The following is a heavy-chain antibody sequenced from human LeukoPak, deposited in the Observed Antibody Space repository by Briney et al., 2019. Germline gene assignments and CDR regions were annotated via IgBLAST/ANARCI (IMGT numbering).Heavy chain of an antibody. CDR3: ARHWSLFDY. CDR1: GGSISSSSYY. V-gene: IGHV4-39*01. Sequence: SETLSLTCTVSGGSISSSSYYWGWIRQPPGKGLEWIGSIYYSGSTYYNPSLKSRVTISVDTSKNQFSLKLSSVTAADTAVYYCARHWSLFDYWGQGTLVTVSS. J-gene: IGHJ4*02. CDR2: IYYSGST.